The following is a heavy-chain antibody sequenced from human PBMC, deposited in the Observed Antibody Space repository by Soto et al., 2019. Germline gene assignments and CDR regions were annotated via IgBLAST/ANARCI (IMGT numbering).Heavy chain of an antibody. J-gene: IGHJ5*02. V-gene: IGHV4-30-2*01. CDR3: VRVPGP. Sequence: TXSLTCVVSGGSISSGGYSWSWIRQPPGKXXXXXGSXXHSGXXXXXXXXXXXVXIXVDRYKNKFSLKMSSVTAADTAVYYCVRVPGPWGQGNMVNVS. CDR1: GGSISSGGYS. CDR2: XXHSGXX.